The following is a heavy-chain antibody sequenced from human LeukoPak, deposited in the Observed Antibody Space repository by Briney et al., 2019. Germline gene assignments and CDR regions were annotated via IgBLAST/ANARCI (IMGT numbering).Heavy chain of an antibody. CDR2: IHYTGGT. D-gene: IGHD7-27*01. CDR1: GGTFRGYY. CDR3: ARGVLGPYYFDL. V-gene: IGHV4-34*01. J-gene: IGHJ2*01. Sequence: AETLSLTCAVYGGTFRGYYWSWLRQPPGKGLGWIGEIHYTGGTNYKPSLKSRVTISGDPSKNQVSLRVYSVTAADTAVYYCARGVLGPYYFDLWGRGTLVTVSS.